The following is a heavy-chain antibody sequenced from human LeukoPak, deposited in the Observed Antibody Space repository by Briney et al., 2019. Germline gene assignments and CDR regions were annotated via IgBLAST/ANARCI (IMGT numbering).Heavy chain of an antibody. CDR3: ARLRSGSYWGNFDY. Sequence: GGYLRLSCAASGFSFSSYEMSWVRQAPGKGQEWVSYISSTASTVHYIDSVEGRFTISRDNAKNSLYLQMNSLRAEDTAVYYCARLRSGSYWGNFDYWGQGTLVTVSS. J-gene: IGHJ4*02. CDR2: ISSTASTV. V-gene: IGHV3-48*03. CDR1: GFSFSSYE. D-gene: IGHD1-26*01.